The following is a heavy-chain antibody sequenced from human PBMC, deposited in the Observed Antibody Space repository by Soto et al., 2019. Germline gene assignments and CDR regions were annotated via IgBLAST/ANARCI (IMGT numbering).Heavy chain of an antibody. CDR2: IYWDDDK. D-gene: IGHD7-27*01. J-gene: IGHJ4*02. Sequence: QITLKESGPTLVKPTQTLTLTCTFSGFPLSTSGVGVGWIRQPPGKALEWLALIYWDDDKHYSPSLKSRRTTTNVTSQNQVFLTMTKMDPVDTATYYCAYSELGIGWFYFDYLCQGTLVTVSS. V-gene: IGHV2-5*02. CDR1: GFPLSTSGVG. CDR3: AYSELGIGWFYFDY.